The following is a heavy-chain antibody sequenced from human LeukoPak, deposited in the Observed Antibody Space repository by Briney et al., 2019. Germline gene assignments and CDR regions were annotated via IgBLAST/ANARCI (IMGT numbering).Heavy chain of an antibody. CDR1: GGSISSYY. D-gene: IGHD6-19*01. J-gene: IGHJ4*02. CDR2: IYYSGST. V-gene: IGHV4-59*08. Sequence: SETLSLTCTVSGGSISSYYWSWIRQPPGKGLEWIGYIYYSGSTNYNPSLKSRVTISVDTSKNQFSLKLSSVTAADTAVHYCARRGLYSSGWYGYDYWGQGTLVTVSS. CDR3: ARRGLYSSGWYGYDY.